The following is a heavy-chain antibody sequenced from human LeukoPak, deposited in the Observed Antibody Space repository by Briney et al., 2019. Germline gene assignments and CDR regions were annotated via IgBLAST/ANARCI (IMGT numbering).Heavy chain of an antibody. V-gene: IGHV4-38-2*02. Sequence: SETLSLTCTVSGYSISSGYYWGWIRQPPGKGLEWIGSIYHSGSTYYNPSLKSRVTISVDTSKNQFSLKLSSVTAADTAVYYCARAASLYDSSGYYLFDYWGQGTLVTVSS. J-gene: IGHJ4*02. CDR3: ARAASLYDSSGYYLFDY. CDR2: IYHSGST. CDR1: GYSISSGYY. D-gene: IGHD3-22*01.